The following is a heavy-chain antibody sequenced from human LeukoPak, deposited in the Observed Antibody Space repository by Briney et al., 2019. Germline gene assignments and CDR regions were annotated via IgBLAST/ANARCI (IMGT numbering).Heavy chain of an antibody. CDR2: MNPNSGNT. CDR3: VRDLTAFFDY. D-gene: IGHD3-16*01. V-gene: IGHV1-8*03. J-gene: IGHJ4*02. Sequence: ASVKVSCKASGYTFTSYDINWVRQATGQGLEWMGWMNPNSGNTGYAQKFQGRVTITRNTSISTAYMELSRLRSDDTAVYYCVRDLTAFFDYWGQGTLVTVSS. CDR1: GYTFTSYD.